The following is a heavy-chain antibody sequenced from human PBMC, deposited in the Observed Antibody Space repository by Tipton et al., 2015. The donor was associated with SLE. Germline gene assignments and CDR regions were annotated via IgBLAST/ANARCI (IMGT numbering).Heavy chain of an antibody. CDR3: ARNPGY. D-gene: IGHD1-14*01. Sequence: TLSLTCTVSGDSISNGDDYWSWIRQPPGKGLEWIGNIYYGGGTYYNPSLESRVTISLDTSKNQFSLNLSSVTAADTAVYYCARNPGYWGRGTLVTVSS. CDR2: IYYGGGT. J-gene: IGHJ4*02. V-gene: IGHV4-30-4*08. CDR1: GDSISNGDDY.